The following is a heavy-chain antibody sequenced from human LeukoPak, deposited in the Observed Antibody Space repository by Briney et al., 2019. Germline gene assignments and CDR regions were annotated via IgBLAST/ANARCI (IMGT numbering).Heavy chain of an antibody. V-gene: IGHV3-43D*03. Sequence: PGGSLRLSCAASGFTFADYAMHWVRQAPGKGLEWVSLISWDGGSTYYADSVKGRFTISRDNSKNSLYLQMNSLRAEDTALYYCAKDGVGATRGYYFDYWGQGTLVTVSS. CDR1: GFTFADYA. CDR2: ISWDGGST. CDR3: AKDGVGATRGYYFDY. J-gene: IGHJ4*02. D-gene: IGHD1-26*01.